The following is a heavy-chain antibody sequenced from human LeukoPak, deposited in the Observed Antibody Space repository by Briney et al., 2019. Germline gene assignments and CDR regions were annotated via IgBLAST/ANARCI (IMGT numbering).Heavy chain of an antibody. CDR3: ARRGDGYNLNFDY. J-gene: IGHJ4*02. Sequence: GESLKISCKGSGYSFTSYWIGWVRQMPGKGLEWMGIIYPADSDIKYSPSFQGQVTISADRSISTAYLQWSSLKASDTAMYYCARRGDGYNLNFDYWGQGTLVTVSS. V-gene: IGHV5-51*01. D-gene: IGHD5-24*01. CDR2: IYPADSDI. CDR1: GYSFTSYW.